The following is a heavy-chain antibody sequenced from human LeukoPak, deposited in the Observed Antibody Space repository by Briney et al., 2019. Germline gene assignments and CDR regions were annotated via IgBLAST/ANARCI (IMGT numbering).Heavy chain of an antibody. CDR1: GFTFSSYG. V-gene: IGHV3-30*03. J-gene: IGHJ4*02. D-gene: IGHD3-3*01. Sequence: PGGSLRLSCAASGFTFSSYGMHWVRQAPGKGLEWVAVISYDGSNKYYADSVKGRFTISRDNSKNTLYLQMNSLRAEDTAVYYCATFYDFWSGYYRNYYFDYWGQGTLVTVSS. CDR3: ATFYDFWSGYYRNYYFDY. CDR2: ISYDGSNK.